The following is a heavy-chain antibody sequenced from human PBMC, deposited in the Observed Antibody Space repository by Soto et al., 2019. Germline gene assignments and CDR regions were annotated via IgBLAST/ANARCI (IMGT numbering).Heavy chain of an antibody. CDR2: IYYSGST. Sequence: SETLSLTCTVSCGSISSGGYYWSWIRQHPGKGLEWIGYIYYSGSTYYNPSLKSRVTISVDTSKNQFSLKLSSVTAADTAVYYCARRDDSSGYHDAFDIWGQGTMVTVSS. D-gene: IGHD3-22*01. J-gene: IGHJ3*02. CDR1: CGSISSGGYY. V-gene: IGHV4-31*03. CDR3: ARRDDSSGYHDAFDI.